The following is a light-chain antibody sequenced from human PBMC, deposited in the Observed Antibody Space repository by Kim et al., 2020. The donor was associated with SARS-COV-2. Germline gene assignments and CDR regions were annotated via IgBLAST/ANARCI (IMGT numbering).Light chain of an antibody. CDR1: SSDVGGYNY. Sequence: QSALTQPASVSGSPGQSITISCTGTSSDVGGYNYVSWYQQHPGKAPKLMIYDVSKRPSGVSNRFSGSKSGNTASLTIPGLQAEDEADYYCSSYTSSSTWVFGTGTKVTVL. CDR3: SSYTSSSTWV. J-gene: IGLJ1*01. V-gene: IGLV2-14*01. CDR2: DVS.